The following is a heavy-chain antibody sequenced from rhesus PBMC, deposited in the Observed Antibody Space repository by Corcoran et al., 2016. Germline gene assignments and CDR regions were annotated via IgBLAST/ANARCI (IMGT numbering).Heavy chain of an antibody. CDR3: ARGKIAAAGFDY. V-gene: IGHV4S10*01. CDR1: GGSLSDSYR. J-gene: IGHJ4*01. CDR2: IYGSSTST. Sequence: QVQLQESGPGVVKPSETLSLTCAVSGGSLSDSYRWSWIRQPPGKGLEWIGYIYGSSTSTNYNPSLKSRVTISKDTSKNQFSLKLSSVTAADTAVYYCARGKIAAAGFDYWGQGVLVTVSS. D-gene: IGHD6-31*01.